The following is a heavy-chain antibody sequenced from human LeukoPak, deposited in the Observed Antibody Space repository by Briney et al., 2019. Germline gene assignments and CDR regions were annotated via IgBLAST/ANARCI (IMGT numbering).Heavy chain of an antibody. CDR2: TYYSGST. CDR1: GGSISGYY. J-gene: IGHJ5*02. CDR3: ARATDASSGYFWFDP. Sequence: PSETLSLTCSVSGGSISGYYWSWIRQSPGKGLEWIAYTYYSGSTNYNPSLKSRVTISVDTSKNQFSLKLSSVTAADTAMYYCARATDASSGYFWFDPWGQGTLVTVSS. V-gene: IGHV4-59*01. D-gene: IGHD3-22*01.